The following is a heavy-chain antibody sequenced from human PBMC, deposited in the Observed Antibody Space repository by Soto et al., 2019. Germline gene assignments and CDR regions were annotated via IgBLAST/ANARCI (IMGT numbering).Heavy chain of an antibody. CDR1: GYSFTSYW. CDR2: IYPGDSDT. D-gene: IGHD5-18*01. J-gene: IGHJ6*04. CDR3: ARHNVDTAMGYLYYYYYGMDV. Sequence: GESLKISCKGSGYSFTSYWIGWVCQMPGKGLEWMGIIYPGDSDTRYSPSFQGQVTISADKSISTADLQWSSLKASDTAMYYCARHNVDTAMGYLYYYYYGMDVWGKGTTVTVSS. V-gene: IGHV5-51*01.